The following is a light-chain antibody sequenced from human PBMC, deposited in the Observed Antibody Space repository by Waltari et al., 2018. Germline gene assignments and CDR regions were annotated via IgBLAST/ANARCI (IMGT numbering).Light chain of an antibody. Sequence: SYKLTQPPSVSVSPGQAVSITCSGKKLGDKYVNWYQQKAGQSPVLVIYEDTKRPSGIPARLSASNSGNTATLTISETQAMDEADYYCQTWDSSSYVFGTGTTVTVL. CDR3: QTWDSSSYV. CDR2: EDT. CDR1: KLGDKY. J-gene: IGLJ1*01. V-gene: IGLV3-1*01.